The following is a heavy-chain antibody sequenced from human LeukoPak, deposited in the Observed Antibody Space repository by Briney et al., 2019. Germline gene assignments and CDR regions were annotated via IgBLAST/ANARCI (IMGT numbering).Heavy chain of an antibody. CDR3: ARDCLSSGCFDC. CDR1: GFTFSLYS. D-gene: IGHD6-19*01. V-gene: IGHV3-21*01. CDR2: ISSSSSDK. Sequence: GGSLRLSCAASGFTFSLYSMNWVRQAPGEGLEWGSSISSSSSDKYYADSIKGRFTISRDNAKNSLYLQMNSLRAEDTAVYYCARDCLSSGCFDCWGQGTLVTVSS. J-gene: IGHJ4*02.